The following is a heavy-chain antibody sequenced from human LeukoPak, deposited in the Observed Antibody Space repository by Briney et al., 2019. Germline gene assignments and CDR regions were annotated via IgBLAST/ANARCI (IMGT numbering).Heavy chain of an antibody. Sequence: GGSLRLSCAASGFTFSSYAMSWVRQAPGKGLEWVAVISYDGSNKYYADSVKGRFTISRDNSKNTLYLQMNSLRAEDTAVYYCAKDLYNWQSYFDYWGQGTLVTVSS. CDR2: ISYDGSNK. J-gene: IGHJ4*02. V-gene: IGHV3-30*18. CDR1: GFTFSSYA. D-gene: IGHD1-1*01. CDR3: AKDLYNWQSYFDY.